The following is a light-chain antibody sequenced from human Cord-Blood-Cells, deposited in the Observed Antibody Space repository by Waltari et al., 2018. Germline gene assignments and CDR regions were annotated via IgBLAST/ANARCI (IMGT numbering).Light chain of an antibody. Sequence: EIVLTQSPATLSLSPGERATLSCRASQSVSSYLAWYQQKPGQAPRLHIYDASNRATGIPARFSGSGSGTDFTLTISSLEPEDFAVYYCQQRSNWPPGTFGGGTKVEIK. J-gene: IGKJ4*01. CDR1: QSVSSY. CDR2: DAS. CDR3: QQRSNWPPGT. V-gene: IGKV3-11*01.